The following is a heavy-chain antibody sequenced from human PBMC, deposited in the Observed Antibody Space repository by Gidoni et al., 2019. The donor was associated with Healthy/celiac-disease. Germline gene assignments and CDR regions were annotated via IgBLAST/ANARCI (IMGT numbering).Heavy chain of an antibody. Sequence: QVQLQQWGAGLLKPSETLSLTCAVYGGSLSGYYWSWIRQPPGKGLEWIGEINHSGSTNYNPSLKSRFTISVDTSKNQFSLKLSSVTAADTAVYYCARGRAVWFISRWYYFDYWGQGTLVTVSS. V-gene: IGHV4-34*01. CDR1: GGSLSGYY. J-gene: IGHJ4*02. CDR2: INHSGST. D-gene: IGHD3-10*01. CDR3: ARGRAVWFISRWYYFDY.